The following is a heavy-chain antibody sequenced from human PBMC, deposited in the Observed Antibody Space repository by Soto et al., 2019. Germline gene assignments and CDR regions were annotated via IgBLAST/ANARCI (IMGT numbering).Heavy chain of an antibody. Sequence: VASVKVSCKASGYTFTGYYMHWVRQAPGQGLEWMGWINPNSGGTNYAQKFQGRVTMTRDTSISTAYMELSRLRSDDTAVYYCARAEGDDDYGDDAFDIWGQGTMVTV. CDR2: INPNSGGT. J-gene: IGHJ3*02. CDR1: GYTFTGYY. D-gene: IGHD4-17*01. CDR3: ARAEGDDDYGDDAFDI. V-gene: IGHV1-2*02.